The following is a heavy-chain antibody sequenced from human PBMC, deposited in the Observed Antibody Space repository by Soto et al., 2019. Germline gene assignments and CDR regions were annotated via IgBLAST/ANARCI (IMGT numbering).Heavy chain of an antibody. D-gene: IGHD5-18*01. J-gene: IGHJ6*02. CDR3: ARVGYNYGHGGMDV. CDR2: ISASGSST. V-gene: IGHV3-23*01. Sequence: PGGSLRLSCAASGFTLYNSAMGWVRQAPGKGLEWVTLISASGSSTYYADSVKGRFTISRDYSKNTLYLQMNSLRAEDTAMYYCARVGYNYGHGGMDVWGQGTTVTVSS. CDR1: GFTLYNSA.